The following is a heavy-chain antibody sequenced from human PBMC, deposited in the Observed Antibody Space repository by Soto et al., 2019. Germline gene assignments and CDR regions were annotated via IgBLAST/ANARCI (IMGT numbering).Heavy chain of an antibody. J-gene: IGHJ5*02. Sequence: GGSLRLSCAASGFTFSSYAMSWVRQAPGKGLEWVSAIRGSGDTTSYADSVRGRFTISRDNSKNTLSLQMNSLRAEDTAVYYCAKGSTAISMVWFDPWGQGTPVTVSS. CDR2: IRGSGDTT. V-gene: IGHV3-23*01. CDR3: AKGSTAISMVWFDP. D-gene: IGHD2-8*01. CDR1: GFTFSSYA.